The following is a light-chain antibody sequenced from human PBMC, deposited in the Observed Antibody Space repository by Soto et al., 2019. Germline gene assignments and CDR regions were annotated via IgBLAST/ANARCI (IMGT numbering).Light chain of an antibody. CDR3: QKYNSPPRT. J-gene: IGKJ1*01. CDR2: YSS. V-gene: IGKV3D-15*01. Sequence: EVMMTQFPDAVSVTPGETVTLSCGASQSVRTNLAWYQQRPGQAPRLLIHYSSTRASDIPARFSGSGSGTNFTLAISSLQSEDVATYFCQKYNSPPRTFGQGTKVDIK. CDR1: QSVRTN.